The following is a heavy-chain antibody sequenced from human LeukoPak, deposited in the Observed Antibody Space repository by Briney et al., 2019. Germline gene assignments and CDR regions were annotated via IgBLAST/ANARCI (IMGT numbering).Heavy chain of an antibody. V-gene: IGHV3-23*01. D-gene: IGHD6-13*01. Sequence: GGSLRLSCAASGFTFSSTSMSWVRQAPGKGLEWVAVTVGGGDGTYYADSVKGRFTISRDNSNNTLYLQMNSLRAEDTAVYYCARERVRGPGTWTFDYWGQGTLVTVSS. CDR1: GFTFSSTS. CDR2: TVGGGDGT. J-gene: IGHJ4*02. CDR3: ARERVRGPGTWTFDY.